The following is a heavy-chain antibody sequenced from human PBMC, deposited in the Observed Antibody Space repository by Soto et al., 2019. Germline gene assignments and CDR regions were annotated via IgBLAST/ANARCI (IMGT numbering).Heavy chain of an antibody. D-gene: IGHD1-7*01. Sequence: PWETLSLTCAVYGGSFSGYYWSWIRQAPGKGLEWIGEINHSGSTNYNPYPKKRVTISVDTNKKKFSLKLSSVTSAYTAVYFCARDKITGTTDYWGQGTLVTVSS. CDR3: ARDKITGTTDY. J-gene: IGHJ4*02. V-gene: IGHV4-34*01. CDR2: INHSGST. CDR1: GGSFSGYY.